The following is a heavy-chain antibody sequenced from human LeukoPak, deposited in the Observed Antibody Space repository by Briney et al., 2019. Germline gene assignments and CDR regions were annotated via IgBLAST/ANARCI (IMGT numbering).Heavy chain of an antibody. D-gene: IGHD3-10*01. Sequence: SETLSLTCTVSGYSITSGYDWGWIRQPPGKGLGWIGHIYHSGVTYHNPSLKSRVIISVDTSKNQISLMLSSVTAADTAVYYCARDSVFNPMDVWGEGTTVTVSS. CDR3: ARDSVFNPMDV. CDR2: IYHSGVT. J-gene: IGHJ6*03. V-gene: IGHV4-38-2*02. CDR1: GYSITSGYD.